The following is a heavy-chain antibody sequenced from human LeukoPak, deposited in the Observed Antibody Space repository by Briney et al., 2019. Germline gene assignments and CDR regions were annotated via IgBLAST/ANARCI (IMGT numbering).Heavy chain of an antibody. CDR2: IYYSGST. D-gene: IGHD6-13*01. J-gene: IGHJ1*01. Sequence: PSETLSLTCTVSGGSITSSRRYWGWIRQPPGTGLEWIGSIYYSGSTNYNPSLKSRVTISVDKSKNQFSLKLSSVTAADTAVYYCARAPSSSWYGYFQHWGQGTLVTVSS. V-gene: IGHV4-39*07. CDR3: ARAPSSSWYGYFQH. CDR1: GGSITSSRRY.